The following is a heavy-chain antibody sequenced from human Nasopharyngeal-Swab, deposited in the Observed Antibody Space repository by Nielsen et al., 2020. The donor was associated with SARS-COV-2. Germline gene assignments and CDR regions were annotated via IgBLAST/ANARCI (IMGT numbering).Heavy chain of an antibody. D-gene: IGHD6-13*01. CDR3: ARMDFIASRDY. J-gene: IGHJ4*02. Sequence: GESLKIPRDVSGFSVSYNYMSRVRQAPGKGPEWDAVIYSRGETHYTDSVRGRLTISRDNSKNMVNLQLNSLRAEDTAVYYCARMDFIASRDYWGQGTLVTVSS. CDR1: GFSVSYNY. CDR2: IYSRGET. V-gene: IGHV3-53*01.